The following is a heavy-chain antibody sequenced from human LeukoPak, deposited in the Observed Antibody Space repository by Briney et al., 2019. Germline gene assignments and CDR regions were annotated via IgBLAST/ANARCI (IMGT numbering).Heavy chain of an antibody. Sequence: GGSLRLSCATSGFTFSSYVMSWVRQAPGKGLEWVSLIRGSDGSTHYADSVKGRFTISRDDSRNTLNLQMNSLRVDDTAVYYCASRFTNIVVVPAALDYWGQGTLVTVSS. CDR3: ASRFTNIVVVPAALDY. CDR1: GFTFSSYV. D-gene: IGHD2-2*01. V-gene: IGHV3-23*01. CDR2: IRGSDGST. J-gene: IGHJ4*02.